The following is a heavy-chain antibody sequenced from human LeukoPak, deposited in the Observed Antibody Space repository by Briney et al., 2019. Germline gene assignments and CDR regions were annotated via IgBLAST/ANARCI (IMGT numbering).Heavy chain of an antibody. CDR1: GFTFSNYS. V-gene: IGHV3-21*01. CDR2: ISSGSSYI. Sequence: SGGSLRLSCAASGFTFSNYSMNWVRQAPGKGLEWVSSISSGSSYIYYADSVKGRFTISRDNSKNTLYLQMNSLRAEDTAVYYCAKGFGAIDPEYYFDHWGQGTLVTVSS. J-gene: IGHJ4*02. CDR3: AKGFGAIDPEYYFDH. D-gene: IGHD3-10*01.